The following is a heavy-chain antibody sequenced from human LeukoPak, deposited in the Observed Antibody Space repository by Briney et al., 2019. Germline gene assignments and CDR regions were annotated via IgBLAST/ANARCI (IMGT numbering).Heavy chain of an antibody. CDR3: AKGGPQFFDY. Sequence: PGGSLRLSCAASGFTFSNYAINWVRQAPGKGLEWVSTISGSGGSTYSTDSVKGRFTISRDNSKSTLYLQMNSLRVEDTAIYYCAKGGPQFFDYWGQGTLVTVSS. D-gene: IGHD5-24*01. CDR1: GFTFSNYA. V-gene: IGHV3-23*01. J-gene: IGHJ4*02. CDR2: ISGSGGST.